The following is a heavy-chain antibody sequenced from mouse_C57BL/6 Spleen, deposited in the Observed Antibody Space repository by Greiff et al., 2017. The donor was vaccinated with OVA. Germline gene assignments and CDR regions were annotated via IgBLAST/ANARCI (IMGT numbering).Heavy chain of an antibody. CDR1: GYTFTSYW. Sequence: VQLQQPGAELVMPGASVKLSCKASGYTFTSYWMHWVKQRPGQGLEWIGEIDPSDSYTNYNQKFTGKSTLTVDKSSSTAYMQLSSLTSEDSAVYYCALYDGYYPFAYWGQGTLVTVSA. CDR2: IDPSDSYT. D-gene: IGHD2-3*01. CDR3: ALYDGYYPFAY. J-gene: IGHJ3*01. V-gene: IGHV1-69*01.